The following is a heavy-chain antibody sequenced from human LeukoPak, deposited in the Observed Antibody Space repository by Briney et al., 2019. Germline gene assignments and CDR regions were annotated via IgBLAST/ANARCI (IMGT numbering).Heavy chain of an antibody. D-gene: IGHD3-22*01. CDR3: ARQGTDYYDSSGYPDY. CDR2: IYYSGST. J-gene: IGHJ4*02. Sequence: SETLSLTCTVSGGSISSSSYYWGWIRQPPGKGLEWIGSIYYSGSTYYNPSLKSRVTISVDTSKNQFSLKLSSVTAADTAVYYCARQGTDYYDSSGYPDYWGQGTLVTVSS. V-gene: IGHV4-39*01. CDR1: GGSISSSSYY.